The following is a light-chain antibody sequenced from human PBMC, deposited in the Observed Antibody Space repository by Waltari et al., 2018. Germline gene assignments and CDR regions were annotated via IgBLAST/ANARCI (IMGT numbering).Light chain of an antibody. CDR3: QVWDGNSDHVV. CDR2: EDS. V-gene: IGLV3-21*03. Sequence: SYVLTQPHSVSVAPGKTAMITCEENNLGSKSVHWYQQKPGQAPVLVVYEDSDRPSGIPERFSGSNSGNTATLTISRVEGGDEADYYCQVWDGNSDHVVFGGGTKLTVL. CDR1: NLGSKS. J-gene: IGLJ2*01.